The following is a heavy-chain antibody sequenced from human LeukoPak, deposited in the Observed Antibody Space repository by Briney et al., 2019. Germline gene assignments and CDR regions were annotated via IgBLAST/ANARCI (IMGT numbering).Heavy chain of an antibody. J-gene: IGHJ3*02. CDR1: VFTFSIYS. D-gene: IGHD3-9*01. CDR3: ARDSGTYYDILTGPDAFDI. V-gene: IGHV3-48*01. Sequence: PGGSLRLSCAASVFTFSIYSMNSVRQAPGRGLEWVSYISSSRSTIYYADSVKGRFTISRDNAKNSLYLQMNSLRAEDTAVYYCARDSGTYYDILTGPDAFDIWGQGTMVTVSS. CDR2: ISSSRSTI.